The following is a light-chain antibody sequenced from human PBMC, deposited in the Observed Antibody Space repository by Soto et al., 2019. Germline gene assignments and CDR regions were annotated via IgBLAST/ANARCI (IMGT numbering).Light chain of an antibody. V-gene: IGKV3-20*01. CDR2: GTS. CDR3: QQYGSSIT. CDR1: QSVSSSY. J-gene: IGKJ5*01. Sequence: EIALTQSPATLSLSPGERATLSCRASQSVSSSYLAWYQHKPGQAPRLLIYGTSSRATGIPDRFSGSGSGTDFTLTISRLEPEDFAVYYCQQYGSSITFGQGTRLEIK.